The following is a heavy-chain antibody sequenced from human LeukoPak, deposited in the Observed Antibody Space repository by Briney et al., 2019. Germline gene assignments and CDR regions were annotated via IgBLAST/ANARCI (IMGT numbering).Heavy chain of an antibody. CDR1: GFTVSSNY. CDR2: IYSGGST. Sequence: PGGSLRLSCAASGFTVSSNYMSWVRQAPGKGLEWVSVIYSGGSTYYADSVKGRFTISRDNSKNTLYLQMNSLRAEDAAVYYCARKRTTVVTKGAAFDIWGQGTMVTVSS. J-gene: IGHJ3*02. CDR3: ARKRTTVVTKGAAFDI. D-gene: IGHD4-23*01. V-gene: IGHV3-53*05.